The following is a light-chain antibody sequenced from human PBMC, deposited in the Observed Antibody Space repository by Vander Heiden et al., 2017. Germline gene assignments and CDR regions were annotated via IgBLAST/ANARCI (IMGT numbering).Light chain of an antibody. CDR1: RSGEKY. Sequence: SYELTQPPSVPVSPGQAASITCSADRSGEKYASWYQRKPAPSLVRCIYKDNKRPSGIPECVSGSDSATTATLPMRGTEAVDEYDYYSQAWNSNTVVCGTVTKV. CDR2: KDN. V-gene: IGLV3-1*01. CDR3: QAWNSNTVV. J-gene: IGLJ1*01.